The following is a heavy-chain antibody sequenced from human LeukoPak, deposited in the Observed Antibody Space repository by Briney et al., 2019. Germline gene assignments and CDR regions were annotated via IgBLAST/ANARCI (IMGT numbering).Heavy chain of an antibody. V-gene: IGHV1-69*10. Sequence: ASVKVFCKASGGTSNSHAISWVRQAPGQGLEWMGGIIPNLGTTNRAQNFQDRVTLTADKSTNTAYMELTSLTSDDTAVYYCATTNDGGGYQWGDFFDFWGQGTLVTVSS. CDR1: GGTSNSHA. CDR3: ATTNDGGGYQWGDFFDF. CDR2: IIPNLGTT. J-gene: IGHJ4*02. D-gene: IGHD3-22*01.